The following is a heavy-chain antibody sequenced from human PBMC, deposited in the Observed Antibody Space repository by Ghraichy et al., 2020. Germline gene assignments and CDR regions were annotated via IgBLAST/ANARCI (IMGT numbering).Heavy chain of an antibody. Sequence: SETLSLTCTVSGGSISSYYWSWIRQPPGKGLEWIGYIFYTGSTNYNPSLKSRVTMSVDTSKNQFSLKLNSVTAADTAVYYCARASSGYELDYWGQGTLVTVSS. J-gene: IGHJ4*02. CDR1: GGSISSYY. D-gene: IGHD5-12*01. V-gene: IGHV4-59*01. CDR2: IFYTGST. CDR3: ARASSGYELDY.